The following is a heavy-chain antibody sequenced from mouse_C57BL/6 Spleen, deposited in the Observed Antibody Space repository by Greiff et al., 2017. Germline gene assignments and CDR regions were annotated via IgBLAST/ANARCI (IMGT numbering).Heavy chain of an antibody. J-gene: IGHJ1*03. V-gene: IGHV1-4*01. Sequence: VQLQQSGAELARPGASVKMSCKASGYTFTSYTMHWVKQRPGQGLEWIGYINPSSGYTKYNQKFKDKATLTADKSSSTAYMQLSSLTSEDSAVYYCARSTTAAYFPVWGTGTTVTVSS. CDR3: ARSTTAAYFPV. CDR1: GYTFTSYT. D-gene: IGHD1-2*01. CDR2: INPSSGYT.